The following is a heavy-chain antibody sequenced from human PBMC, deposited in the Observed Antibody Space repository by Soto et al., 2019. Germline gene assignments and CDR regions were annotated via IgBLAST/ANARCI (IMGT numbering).Heavy chain of an antibody. J-gene: IGHJ4*02. V-gene: IGHV3-11*06. Sequence: GGSLRLSCAVSGFYLGPAYMIWMRQALGKRLEWVSFIRGGSDYTKYADSVRGRFPISRDNDKSLLYLQRNSLRADDTPIYYCTHIHYGSVTYSGPGALVTGFS. CDR1: GFYLGPAY. D-gene: IGHD2-21*01. CDR2: IRGGSDYT. CDR3: THIHYGSVTY.